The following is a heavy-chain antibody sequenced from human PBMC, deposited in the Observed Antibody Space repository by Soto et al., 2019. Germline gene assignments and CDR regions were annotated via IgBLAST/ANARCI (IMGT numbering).Heavy chain of an antibody. D-gene: IGHD1-1*01. J-gene: IGHJ3*01. CDR3: AHTQLTTGANAFDV. V-gene: IGHV2-5*02. CDR2: IYWDDDR. Sequence: QITLKESGPTQVKPTQVLTLTCSFSGFSLSTLGAGVGWVRQPPGKALEWLALIYWDDDRQYSPSLKTRLTITKDTSKNQVVLTLTNMDPVDTGTYFCAHTQLTTGANAFDVWGQGTIVTVSS. CDR1: GFSLSTLGAG.